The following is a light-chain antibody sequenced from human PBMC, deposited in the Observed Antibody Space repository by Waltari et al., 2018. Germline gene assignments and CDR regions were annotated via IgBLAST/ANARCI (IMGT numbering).Light chain of an antibody. Sequence: QSALTQPASVSGSPGQSITISCTGTSSDVGGYHYVSWYQHHPGKAPKVKIYDVSKRPSGVSDRFSGSKSGNTASLTISWLQAEDEADYYCSSYTSSSTSLYVFGTGTKVTIL. CDR3: SSYTSSSTSLYV. V-gene: IGLV2-14*03. CDR2: DVS. J-gene: IGLJ1*01. CDR1: SSDVGGYHY.